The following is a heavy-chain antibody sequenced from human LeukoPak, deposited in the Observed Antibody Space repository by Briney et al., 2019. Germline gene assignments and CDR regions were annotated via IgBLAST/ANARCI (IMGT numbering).Heavy chain of an antibody. CDR1: GGTFSSYA. CDR2: IIPIFGTA. Sequence: GSSVKVSCKASGGTFSSYAISWVRQAPGQGLEWMGGIIPIFGTANYAQKFQGRVTITADRSTSTAYMELSSLRSEDTAVYYCATLLDYGDYSGAFDPWGQGTLVTVSS. V-gene: IGHV1-69*06. D-gene: IGHD4-17*01. CDR3: ATLLDYGDYSGAFDP. J-gene: IGHJ5*02.